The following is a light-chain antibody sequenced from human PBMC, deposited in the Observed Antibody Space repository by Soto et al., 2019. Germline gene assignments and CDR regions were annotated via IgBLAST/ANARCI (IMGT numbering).Light chain of an antibody. CDR2: GAS. V-gene: IGKV4-1*01. J-gene: IGKJ3*01. Sequence: DIVMTQSPDSLTVSLGERATISCKSSQSVLSHSNNRNYLAWYQQKPGLPPKLLIYGASTRGSGVPDRFSGSGSGTDFTLTIDSLQADDVAVYFCHQFSDSPSFGPGTKVNIK. CDR1: QSVLSHSNNRNY. CDR3: HQFSDSPS.